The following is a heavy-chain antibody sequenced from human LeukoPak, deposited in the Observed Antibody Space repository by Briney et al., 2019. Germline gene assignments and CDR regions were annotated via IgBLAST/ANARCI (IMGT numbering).Heavy chain of an antibody. CDR2: ISYDASHK. V-gene: IGHV3-30*04. D-gene: IGHD6-13*01. CDR1: GFTFSSFA. J-gene: IGHJ4*02. CDR3: ARGRGAAGPDYFDY. Sequence: PGGSLRLSCAASGFTFSSFAMHWVRQAPGKGLEWVAVISYDASHKFYADSVQGRFTISRDNSKNTLSLQMDTLRREDTAVYYCARGRGAAGPDYFDYWGQGTLVTVSS.